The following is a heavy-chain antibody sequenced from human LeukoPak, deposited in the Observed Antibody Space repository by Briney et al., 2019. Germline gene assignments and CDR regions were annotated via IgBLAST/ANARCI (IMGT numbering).Heavy chain of an antibody. V-gene: IGHV3-53*01. CDR3: AGPTTVTLSWYFDL. Sequence: GGSLRLSCAASGFTVSSNYVSWVRQAPGKGLEWVPLIYGGGNTAYADSVKGRFTVSRDNLRNTLYLQMNSLRAEDTAVYYCAGPTTVTLSWYFDLWGRGTLVTVSS. CDR1: GFTVSSNY. CDR2: IYGGGNT. J-gene: IGHJ2*01. D-gene: IGHD4-17*01.